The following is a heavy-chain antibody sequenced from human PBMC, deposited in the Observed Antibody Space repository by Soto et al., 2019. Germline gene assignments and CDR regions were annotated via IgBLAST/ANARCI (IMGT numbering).Heavy chain of an antibody. V-gene: IGHV3-33*01. CDR1: GFTFNSFG. J-gene: IGHJ6*02. D-gene: IGHD2-8*01. CDR2: IWHDGTNK. Sequence: QVQLVESGGGVVQPGTSLRLSCEASGFTFNSFGMHWVRQAPGKGLEWVAVIWHDGTNKYYVDSVKGRFTISRDNSKDPLYLQMNNLRDEDTAVYYCARTGLQIVQATSYYYGLDVWGQGTTVTVSS. CDR3: ARTGLQIVQATSYYYGLDV.